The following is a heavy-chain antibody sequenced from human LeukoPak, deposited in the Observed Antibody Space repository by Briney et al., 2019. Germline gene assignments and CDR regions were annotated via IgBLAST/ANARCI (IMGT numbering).Heavy chain of an antibody. V-gene: IGHV1-18*01. CDR2: ISAYNGNT. CDR3: ARDYYDSSGYLRDY. D-gene: IGHD3-22*01. CDR1: GYTFTSYG. J-gene: IGHJ4*02. Sequence: ASVKLSCKASGYTFTSYGISWVRQAPGQGLEWMGWISAYNGNTNYAQKLQGRITMTTDTSTSTAYMDLRSLRSDDTAVYYCARDYYDSSGYLRDYWGQGTLVTVSS.